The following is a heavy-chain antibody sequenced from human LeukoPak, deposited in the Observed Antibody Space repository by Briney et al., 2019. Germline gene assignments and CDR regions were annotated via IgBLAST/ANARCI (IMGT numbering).Heavy chain of an antibody. CDR1: GFTFSSYE. Sequence: PGGSLRLSCAASGFTFSSYEMNWVRQAPGKGLEWVSYISSSGSTIYYADSVKGRFTISRDNAKNSLYLQMNSLRAEDTAVYYCARPRGSFWGLDYWGQGTLVTVSS. D-gene: IGHD1-26*01. CDR3: ARPRGSFWGLDY. CDR2: ISSSGSTI. J-gene: IGHJ4*02. V-gene: IGHV3-48*03.